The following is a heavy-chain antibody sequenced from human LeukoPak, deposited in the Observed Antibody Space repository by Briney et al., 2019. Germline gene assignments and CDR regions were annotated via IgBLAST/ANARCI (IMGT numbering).Heavy chain of an antibody. D-gene: IGHD3-10*01. V-gene: IGHV5-51*01. CDR1: GYSFTSYW. J-gene: IGHJ3*02. CDR2: IYPGDSDT. CDR3: ARQAYFGAGSYRGDAFDI. Sequence: GESLKISCKGSGYSFTSYWIGWVRQMPGKGLEWMGIIYPGDSDTRYSPSFQGQVTISADKSISTAYLQWSSLKASDTAMYYCARQAYFGAGSYRGDAFDIWGQGTMVIVFS.